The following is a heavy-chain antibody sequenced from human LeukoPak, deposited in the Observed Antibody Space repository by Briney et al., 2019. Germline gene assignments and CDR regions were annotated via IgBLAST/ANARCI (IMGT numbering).Heavy chain of an antibody. CDR3: AKLWDIVVVPAALPLFDY. V-gene: IGHV3-23*01. Sequence: GGSLRLSCAASGFTFSSYAMSWVRQAPGKGLEWASAISGSGGSTYYADSVKGRFTISRDNSKNTLYLQMNSLRAEDTAVYYCAKLWDIVVVPAALPLFDYWGQGTLVTVSS. J-gene: IGHJ4*02. D-gene: IGHD2-2*01. CDR1: GFTFSSYA. CDR2: ISGSGGST.